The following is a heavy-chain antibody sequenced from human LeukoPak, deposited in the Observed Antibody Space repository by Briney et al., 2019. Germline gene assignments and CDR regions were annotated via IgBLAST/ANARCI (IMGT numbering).Heavy chain of an antibody. J-gene: IGHJ4*02. CDR1: GGSISSYY. V-gene: IGHV4-59*01. CDR3: ARGNYGDYVFDY. CDR2: IYYSGST. D-gene: IGHD4-17*01. Sequence: TSETLSLTCTVSGGSISSYYWSWIRQPPGKGLEWFGYIYYSGSTNYNPSLKSRVTISVDTSKNQFSLKLSSVTAADTAVYYCARGNYGDYVFDYWGQGTLVTVSS.